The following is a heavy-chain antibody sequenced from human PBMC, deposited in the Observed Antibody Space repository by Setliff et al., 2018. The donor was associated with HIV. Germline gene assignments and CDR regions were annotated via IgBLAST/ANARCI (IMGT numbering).Heavy chain of an antibody. CDR2: ISAYIGDT. Sequence: ASVKVSCKTSGYPFDSYGISWVRQAPGQGLEWMGWISAYIGDTKYAQRFQGRVTMTTDPSTPTAYMELRSLKSEDTAVYYCARAVGGSNYFDYSGYQDFWGQGARVTVSS. J-gene: IGHJ4*02. V-gene: IGHV1-18*01. CDR3: ARAVGGSNYFDYSGYQDF. D-gene: IGHD3-22*01. CDR1: GYPFDSYG.